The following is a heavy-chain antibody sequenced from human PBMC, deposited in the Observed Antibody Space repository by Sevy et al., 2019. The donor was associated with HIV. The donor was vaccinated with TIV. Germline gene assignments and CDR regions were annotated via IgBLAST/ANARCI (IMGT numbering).Heavy chain of an antibody. CDR1: GYTLTELS. CDR2: FDPEDGET. D-gene: IGHD3-3*01. CDR3: ATSSRYDFEQYYFDY. V-gene: IGHV1-24*01. Sequence: ASVKVSCKVSGYTLTELSMHWVRQAPGKGLEWMAGFDPEDGETIYAQKFQGRVTMTEDTSTDTAYMELSSLRSEDTAVSCCATSSRYDFEQYYFDYWGQGTLVTVSS. J-gene: IGHJ4*02.